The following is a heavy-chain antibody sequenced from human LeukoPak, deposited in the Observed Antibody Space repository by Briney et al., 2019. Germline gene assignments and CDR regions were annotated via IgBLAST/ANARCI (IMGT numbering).Heavy chain of an antibody. CDR3: SRDVDY. CDR2: ISGSGGST. CDR1: GFTFSSYA. V-gene: IGHV3-23*01. J-gene: IGHJ4*02. Sequence: GGSLRLSCAASGFTFSSYAMSWVRQAPGKGLEWVSAISGSGGSTYYADSVKGRFIISRDTSKNALYLQMDSLRGEDTAVYYCSRDVDYWGQGTLVTVSS.